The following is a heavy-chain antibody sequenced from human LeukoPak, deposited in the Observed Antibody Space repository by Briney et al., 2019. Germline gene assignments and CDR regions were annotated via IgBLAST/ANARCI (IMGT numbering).Heavy chain of an antibody. D-gene: IGHD6-13*01. V-gene: IGHV4-59*01. J-gene: IGHJ4*02. CDR2: IYPSGST. CDR3: ARTYPEINDRSSWYLPSYYFDY. Sequence: PSETLSLTCTVSGGSISSYYWSWIRQAPGKGLEWIGYIYPSGSTNYNPSLKSRVSISVDTSENQFSLKLSSVTAADTAVYYCARTYPEINDRSSWYLPSYYFDYWGQGTLVTVSS. CDR1: GGSISSYY.